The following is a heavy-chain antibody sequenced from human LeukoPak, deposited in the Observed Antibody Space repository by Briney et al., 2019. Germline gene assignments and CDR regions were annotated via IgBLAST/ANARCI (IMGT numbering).Heavy chain of an antibody. V-gene: IGHV3-7*01. D-gene: IGHD6-13*01. Sequence: GGSLRLSCAASGFTFSSYWMNWARQAPGKGLEWVASINHNGNVNYYVDSVKGRFTISRDNAKNSLYLQMSSLRAEDTAVYYCAAAGSGYWGQGTLVTVSS. CDR2: INHNGNVN. CDR3: AAAGSGY. J-gene: IGHJ4*02. CDR1: GFTFSSYW.